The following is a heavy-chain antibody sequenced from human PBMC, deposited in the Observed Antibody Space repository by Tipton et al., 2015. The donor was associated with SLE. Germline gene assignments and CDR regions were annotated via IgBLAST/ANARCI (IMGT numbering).Heavy chain of an antibody. V-gene: IGHV4-59*12. CDR1: GGSISRSY. D-gene: IGHD2-8*02. J-gene: IGHJ4*02. CDR3: ARDVGGYNTGWFPYYFDY. CDR2: VYYSGST. Sequence: TLSLTCTVSGGSISRSYWSWIRQPPGKGLEWLGYVYYSGSTNYNSSLKSRLTISVDTSKNQFSLKLSSVTAADTAVYYCARDVGGYNTGWFPYYFDYWGQGTLVTVSS.